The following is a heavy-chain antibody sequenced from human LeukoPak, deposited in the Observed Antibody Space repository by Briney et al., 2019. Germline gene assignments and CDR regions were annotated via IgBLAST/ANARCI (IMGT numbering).Heavy chain of an antibody. Sequence: GRSLRLSCAASGFTFSSYAMHWVRQAPGKGLEWVAVISYDGSNKYYADSVKGRFTISRDNSKNTLYLQMNSLRAEDTAVYYCARETSGATWGSFDYWGQGTLVTVSS. CDR1: GFTFSSYA. D-gene: IGHD1-26*01. J-gene: IGHJ4*02. CDR3: ARETSGATWGSFDY. V-gene: IGHV3-30*04. CDR2: ISYDGSNK.